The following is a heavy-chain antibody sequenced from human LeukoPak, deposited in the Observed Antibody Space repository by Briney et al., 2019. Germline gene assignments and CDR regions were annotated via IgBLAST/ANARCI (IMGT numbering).Heavy chain of an antibody. CDR3: ARGSYDDTNGYYYDWFDP. D-gene: IGHD3-22*01. J-gene: IGHJ5*02. Sequence: ASVKVSCKASGYTFSDNYINWAQQAPGQGPEWLGWINPKTGGIKYAQKFEGRVTMTRDTSISTAYMELTRLRSDDTAVYYCARGSYDDTNGYYYDWFDPWGQGTLVTVSS. CDR1: GYTFSDNY. V-gene: IGHV1-2*02. CDR2: INPKTGGI.